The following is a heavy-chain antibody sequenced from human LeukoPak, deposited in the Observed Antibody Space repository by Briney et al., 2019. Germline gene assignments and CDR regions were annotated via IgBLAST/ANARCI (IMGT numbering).Heavy chain of an antibody. CDR1: GFTFSSYG. CDR2: IWYDGTNK. D-gene: IGHD3-10*01. J-gene: IGHJ4*02. Sequence: PGRSLRLSCAASGFTFSSYGMHWVRQAPGKGLEWVAVIWYDGTNKYYADSVKGRFTISRDKSKNTLDLQMNSLRVEDTAVYYCARDPGPTLVRGVISYFDHWGQGTLVTVSS. V-gene: IGHV3-33*01. CDR3: ARDPGPTLVRGVISYFDH.